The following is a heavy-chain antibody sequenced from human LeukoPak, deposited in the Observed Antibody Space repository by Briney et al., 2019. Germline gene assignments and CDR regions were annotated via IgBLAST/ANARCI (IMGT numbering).Heavy chain of an antibody. CDR2: IRYDGSNK. Sequence: GRSLRLSCAASGFTFSSYGMHWVRQAPGKGLERVAFIRYDGSNKYYADSVKGRFTISRDNSKNTLYLQMNSLRAGDTAVYYCAKAKSNWGVFDYWGQGTLVTVSS. V-gene: IGHV3-30*02. J-gene: IGHJ4*02. CDR3: AKAKSNWGVFDY. D-gene: IGHD7-27*01. CDR1: GFTFSSYG.